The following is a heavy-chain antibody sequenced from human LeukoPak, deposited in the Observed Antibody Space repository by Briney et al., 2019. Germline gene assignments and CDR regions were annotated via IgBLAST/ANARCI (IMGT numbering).Heavy chain of an antibody. CDR1: GCSISSGGYY. V-gene: IGHV4-31*03. Sequence: SETLSLTCTVSGCSISSGGYYWSWHPQHPGKGLEWFVYIYYSGSTYYNPSLKSRVTISVDTSKNQFSLKLSSVTAADTAVYYCARNGFAAENCFDPWGQGTLVTVSS. CDR3: ARNGFAAENCFDP. CDR2: IYYSGST. J-gene: IGHJ5*02. D-gene: IGHD2-2*03.